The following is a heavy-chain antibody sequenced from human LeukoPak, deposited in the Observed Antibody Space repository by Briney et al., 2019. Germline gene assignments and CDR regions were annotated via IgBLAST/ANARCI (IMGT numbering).Heavy chain of an antibody. V-gene: IGHV4-34*10. CDR3: ARKENVYYYFDY. D-gene: IGHD3-10*01. CDR1: GGSFSGYY. J-gene: IGHJ4*02. Sequence: SETLSLTCAVYGGSFSGYYWSWIRQPPGKGLEWIGYIYHSGTTYYNPSLQSRVTMSVDTSKNQFSLKLSSVTAVDTAVYYCARKENVYYYFDYWGQGTLVTVSS. CDR2: IYHSGTT.